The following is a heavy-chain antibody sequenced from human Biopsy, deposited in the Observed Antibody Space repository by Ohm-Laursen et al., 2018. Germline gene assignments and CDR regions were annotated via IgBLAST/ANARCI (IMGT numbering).Heavy chain of an antibody. D-gene: IGHD2-2*01. V-gene: IGHV1-69*11. CDR3: AREAIGYQLPCDD. Sequence: AASVKVSCKAPTGTFNSYGIIWVRQAPGQGLEWMGRIIPILRTTAYAQTFLGRVTITADSPTSTADMELTSLTSDDTAVYFCAREAIGYQLPCDDWGQGTLVTVSS. CDR2: IIPILRTT. CDR1: TGTFNSYG. J-gene: IGHJ4*02.